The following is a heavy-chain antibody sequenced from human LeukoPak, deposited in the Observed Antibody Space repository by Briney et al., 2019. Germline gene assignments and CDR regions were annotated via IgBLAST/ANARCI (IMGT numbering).Heavy chain of an antibody. CDR3: AGSSWPYYYYYMDV. V-gene: IGHV4-59*01. J-gene: IGHJ6*03. CDR2: IYYSGST. Sequence: SETLSLTCTVSGGSISSYYWSWIRQPPGKGLEWIGCIYYSGSTNYNPSLKSRVTISVDTSKNQFSLKLSSVTAADTAVYYCAGSSWPYYYYYMDVWGKGTTVTVSS. D-gene: IGHD6-13*01. CDR1: GGSISSYY.